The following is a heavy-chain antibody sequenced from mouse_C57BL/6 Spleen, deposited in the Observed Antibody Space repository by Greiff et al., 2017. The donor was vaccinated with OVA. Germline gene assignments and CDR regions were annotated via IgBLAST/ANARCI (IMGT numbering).Heavy chain of an antibody. CDR2: IDPSDSYT. V-gene: IGHV1-50*01. CDR1: GYTFTSYW. Sequence: QVQLQQPGAELVKPGASVKLSCKASGYTFTSYWMQWVEQRPGQGLEWIGEIDPSDSYTNYNQKFKGKATLTVDTSSSTAYMQLSSLTSEDSAVYYCARENYGFDYWGQGTTLTVSS. D-gene: IGHD1-1*01. J-gene: IGHJ2*01. CDR3: ARENYGFDY.